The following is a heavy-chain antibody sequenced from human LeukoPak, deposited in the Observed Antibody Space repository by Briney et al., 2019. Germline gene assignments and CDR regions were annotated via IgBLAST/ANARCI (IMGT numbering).Heavy chain of an antibody. CDR1: GFTFSGDW. V-gene: IGHV3-74*01. CDR2: VSSTGYTT. CDR3: AREQGARDS. Sequence: GGSLRLSCAASGFTFSGDWMHWVRQAPGKGLVWVSHVSSTGYTTRYADSVKGRFTISRDNAKNTLYLQMNSLRAEDTAVYYCAREQGARDSWGQGTLVTVSS. J-gene: IGHJ4*02.